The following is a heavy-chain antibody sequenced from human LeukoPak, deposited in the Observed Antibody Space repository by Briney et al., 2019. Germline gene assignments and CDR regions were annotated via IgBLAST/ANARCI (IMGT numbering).Heavy chain of an antibody. CDR3: ARVVAGLAALDV. CDR1: GVSISSGGYY. V-gene: IGHV4-31*03. D-gene: IGHD3-3*02. CDR2: IFFSGST. Sequence: SETLSLTCSVSGVSISSGGYYWSWLRQHPGKGLEWIGYIFFSGSTYYNPYLKSRVNISVDTSENHFSLKVTSVTAADTAVYYCARVVAGLAALDVWGQGTLVTVSS. J-gene: IGHJ3*01.